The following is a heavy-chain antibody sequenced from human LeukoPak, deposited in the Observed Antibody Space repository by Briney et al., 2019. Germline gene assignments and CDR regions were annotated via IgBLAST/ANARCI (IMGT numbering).Heavy chain of an antibody. Sequence: SETLSLTCTVSGGSISSFSYYWGWIRQPPGKDLEWIGSIYYSGSTYYNPSLKSRVTISLDTSKNQFSLKLSSVTAADTAVYYCARQVYYGSGSYYPHFDYWGQGTLVTVSS. CDR2: IYYSGST. CDR1: GGSISSFSYY. CDR3: ARQVYYGSGSYYPHFDY. V-gene: IGHV4-39*01. D-gene: IGHD3-10*01. J-gene: IGHJ4*02.